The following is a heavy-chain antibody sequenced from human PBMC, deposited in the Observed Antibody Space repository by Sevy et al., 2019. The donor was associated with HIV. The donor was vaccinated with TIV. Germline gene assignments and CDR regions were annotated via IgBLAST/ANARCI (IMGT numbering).Heavy chain of an antibody. D-gene: IGHD6-13*01. Sequence: GGSLRLSCAASGFTFSSYGMHWVRQAPGKGLEWVAVISYDGSNKYYADSVKGRFTISRDNSKNTVHLLMNSLRAEDTAVCYCAKEGYTSWYYFDYWGQGTLVTVSS. V-gene: IGHV3-30*18. CDR1: GFTFSSYG. CDR2: ISYDGSNK. J-gene: IGHJ4*02. CDR3: AKEGYTSWYYFDY.